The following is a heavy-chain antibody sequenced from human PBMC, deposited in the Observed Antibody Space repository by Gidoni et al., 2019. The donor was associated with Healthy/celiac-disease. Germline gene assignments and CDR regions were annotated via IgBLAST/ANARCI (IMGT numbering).Heavy chain of an antibody. Sequence: QVQLVPSGAEVKKPGSSVKFSCKASGGTFSSYAISWVRQAPGQGLEWRGGIIPIFGTANYEQKFQGRVTITADESTSTAYMELSSLRSEETAVYYCAREESGTMDVWGQGTTVTVSS. J-gene: IGHJ6*02. CDR2: IIPIFGTA. CDR1: GGTFSSYA. D-gene: IGHD6-13*01. CDR3: AREESGTMDV. V-gene: IGHV1-69*01.